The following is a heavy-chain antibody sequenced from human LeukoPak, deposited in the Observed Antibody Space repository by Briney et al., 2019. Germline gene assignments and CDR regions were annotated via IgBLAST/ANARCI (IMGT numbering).Heavy chain of an antibody. V-gene: IGHV4-39*07. Sequence: SETLSLTCTVSGGSISSSSYYWGWIRQPPGKGLEWIGSIYYSGSTYYNPSLKSRVTISVDTSKNQFSLKLSSVTAADTAVYYCARGIVVVPAAPLNWFDPWGQGTLVTVSS. CDR3: ARGIVVVPAAPLNWFDP. CDR2: IYYSGST. D-gene: IGHD2-2*01. CDR1: GGSISSSSYY. J-gene: IGHJ5*02.